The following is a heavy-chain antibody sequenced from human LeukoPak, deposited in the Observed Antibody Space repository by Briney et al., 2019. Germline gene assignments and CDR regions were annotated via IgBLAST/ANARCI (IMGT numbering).Heavy chain of an antibody. CDR2: ISSSSSTI. D-gene: IGHD5-12*01. V-gene: IGHV3-48*04. CDR1: GFTFSSYS. Sequence: GGSLRLSCAASGFTFSSYSMNWVRQAPGKGLEWVSYISSSSSTIYYADSVKGRFTISRDNAKNSLYLQMNSLRAEDTAVYYCARYSGYDLPPTWGQGTLVTVSS. J-gene: IGHJ5*02. CDR3: ARYSGYDLPPT.